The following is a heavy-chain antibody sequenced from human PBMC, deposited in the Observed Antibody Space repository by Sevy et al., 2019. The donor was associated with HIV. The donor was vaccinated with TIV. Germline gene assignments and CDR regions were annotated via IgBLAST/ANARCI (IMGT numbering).Heavy chain of an antibody. CDR1: GGSFSDYS. Sequence: SETLSLTCAVYGGSFSDYSWSWIRQPPGKGLEWIGEINKHTGSANYSPSLKSRVIISVDTSKNQISLRLSSVSAADTALYYCARERTDYHYVDVWGQGTTVTVSS. D-gene: IGHD2-2*01. CDR2: INKHTGSA. V-gene: IGHV4-34*01. J-gene: IGHJ6*03. CDR3: ARERTDYHYVDV.